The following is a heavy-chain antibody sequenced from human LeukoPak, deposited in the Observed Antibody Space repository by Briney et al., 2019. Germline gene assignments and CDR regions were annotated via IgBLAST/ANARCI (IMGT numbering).Heavy chain of an antibody. CDR2: IYTGGST. CDR1: GFTVSSNY. J-gene: IGHJ6*04. CDR3: ARGKDPGLWYVGDV. V-gene: IGHV3-53*01. D-gene: IGHD5-18*01. Sequence: GGPLRLSCAASGFTVSSNYMSWVRQAPGKGLEWVSVIYTGGSTFYADSVRGRFTISRDNSKNTLYLQMNSLRAEDTAVYYCARGKDPGLWYVGDVWGKGTAVTVSS.